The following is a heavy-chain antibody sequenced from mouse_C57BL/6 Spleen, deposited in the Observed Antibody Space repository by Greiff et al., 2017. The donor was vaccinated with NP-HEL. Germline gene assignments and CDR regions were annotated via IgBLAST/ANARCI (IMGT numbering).Heavy chain of an antibody. Sequence: VQLQQSGAELARPGASVKLSCKASGYTFTSYGISWVKQRTGQGLEWIGEIYPRSGNTYYNEKFKGKATLTADKSSSTAYMELRSLTSEDSAVYFCARWGTTVVAKSYWYFDVWGTGTTVTVSS. CDR2: IYPRSGNT. J-gene: IGHJ1*03. CDR1: GYTFTSYG. CDR3: ARWGTTVVAKSYWYFDV. D-gene: IGHD1-1*01. V-gene: IGHV1-81*01.